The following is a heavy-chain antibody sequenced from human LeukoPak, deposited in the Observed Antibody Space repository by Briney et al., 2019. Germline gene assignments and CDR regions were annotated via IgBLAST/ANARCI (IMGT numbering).Heavy chain of an antibody. CDR3: ARNTAYRGYNSLGTSDI. CDR2: IWYDGSNK. CDR1: GFTFSSYG. Sequence: GGSLRLSCAASGFTFSSYGMHGVRQAPAKGLEGVAVIWYDGSNKYYADAVKGRLTISGDNSKNTLYRQVNTVRGEHTAVYYFARNTAYRGYNSLGTSDIWGEGKIVTVSS. V-gene: IGHV3-33*08. D-gene: IGHD5-24*01. J-gene: IGHJ3*02.